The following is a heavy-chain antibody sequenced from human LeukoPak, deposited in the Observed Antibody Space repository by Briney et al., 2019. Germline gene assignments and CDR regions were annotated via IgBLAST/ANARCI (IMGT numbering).Heavy chain of an antibody. CDR3: ARAYYESSAYRHAVYFDY. V-gene: IGHV1-8*03. D-gene: IGHD3-22*01. Sequence: GASVKVSCKASGYTFTSYDINWVRQATGQGLEWMGWMNPNSGNTGYAQKFQGRVTITRNTSISTAYMELSSLRSEDTAVYYCARAYYESSAYRHAVYFDYWGQGTLVTVSS. CDR2: MNPNSGNT. CDR1: GYTFTSYD. J-gene: IGHJ4*02.